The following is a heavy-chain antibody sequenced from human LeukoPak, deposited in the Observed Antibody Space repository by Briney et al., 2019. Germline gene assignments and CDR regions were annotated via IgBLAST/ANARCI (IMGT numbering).Heavy chain of an antibody. Sequence: GGSLRLSCAASGFTFSSFQMNWVPQAPGEGLEWVSSINSSSDYIYYTDSVKGRFTISRDNAKNSLYLQMKSLRAEDTAVYYRARFCSGGSCYSNHDYWGQGTLVTVSS. CDR1: GFTFSSFQ. D-gene: IGHD2-15*01. CDR2: INSSSDYI. J-gene: IGHJ4*02. CDR3: ARFCSGGSCYSNHDY. V-gene: IGHV3-21*01.